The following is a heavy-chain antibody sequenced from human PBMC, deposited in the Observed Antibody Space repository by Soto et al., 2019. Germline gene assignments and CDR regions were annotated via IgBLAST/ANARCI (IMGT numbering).Heavy chain of an antibody. CDR2: MNPNSGNT. V-gene: IGHV1-8*01. CDR3: ARQGRYDFWSGPVGMDV. D-gene: IGHD3-3*01. CDR1: GYTFTSYD. J-gene: IGHJ6*02. Sequence: QVQLVQSGAEVKKPGASVKVSCKASGYTFTSYDINWVRQATGQGLEWMGWMNPNSGNTGYAQKFQGRVTMTRNTSISTAYMELSSLRSEDTAVYYCARQGRYDFWSGPVGMDVWGQGTTVTVSS.